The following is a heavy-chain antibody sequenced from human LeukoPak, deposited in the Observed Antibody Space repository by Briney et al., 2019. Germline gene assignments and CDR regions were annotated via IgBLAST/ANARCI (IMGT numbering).Heavy chain of an antibody. V-gene: IGHV1-46*01. CDR2: INTSSGGT. Sequence: GASVKVSCKASGYPFTTYLIHWVRQAPGQGLEWLGEINTSSGGTNYAPKFQGRVTMTRDTSTSTVYMELSSLTSEDTAVYLCARDPATGRPDSFDIWGQGTMVNVSS. J-gene: IGHJ3*02. CDR3: ARDPATGRPDSFDI. CDR1: GYPFTTYL. D-gene: IGHD6-13*01.